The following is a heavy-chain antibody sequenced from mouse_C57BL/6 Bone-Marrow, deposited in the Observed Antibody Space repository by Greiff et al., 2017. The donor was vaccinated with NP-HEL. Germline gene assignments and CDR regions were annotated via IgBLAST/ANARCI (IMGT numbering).Heavy chain of an antibody. V-gene: IGHV5-9-1*02. CDR2: ISSGGDYL. Sequence: EVKLVESGEGLVKPGGSLKLSCAASGFTFSSYAMSWVRQTPEKRLEWVAYISSGGDYLYYADTVKGRFTISRDNARNTLYLQVSSLKSEDTAMYYCTREGLSEDWYFDVWGTGTTVTVSS. D-gene: IGHD6-2*01. CDR3: TREGLSEDWYFDV. CDR1: GFTFSSYA. J-gene: IGHJ1*03.